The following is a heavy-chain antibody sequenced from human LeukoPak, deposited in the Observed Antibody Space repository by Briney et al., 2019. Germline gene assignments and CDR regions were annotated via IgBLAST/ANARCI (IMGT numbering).Heavy chain of an antibody. CDR1: GGSFSGYY. D-gene: IGHD1-14*01. Sequence: SETLSLTCAVYGGSFSGYYWSWIRQPPGKGLEWIGEINHSGSTNYNQSLKSRVTISVDTSKNQSSLKLSSVTAADTAVYYRARDLTGWGQGTLVTVSS. J-gene: IGHJ4*02. CDR3: ARDLTG. V-gene: IGHV4-34*01. CDR2: INHSGST.